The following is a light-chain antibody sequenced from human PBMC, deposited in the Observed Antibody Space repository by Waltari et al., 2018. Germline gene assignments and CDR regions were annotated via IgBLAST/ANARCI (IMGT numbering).Light chain of an antibody. CDR3: SSYTTRGTWV. V-gene: IGLV2-14*03. J-gene: IGLJ3*02. CDR2: DVS. CDR1: FSDVGAYDY. Sequence: QSALTQPASVSGSPGQSITFSCTGAFSDVGAYDYVSWSQQLPGRAPSLLIYDVSHRPSGVSDRLSGSKSGNTASLTISGLQPEDEADYYCSSYTTRGTWVFGGGTKLTVL.